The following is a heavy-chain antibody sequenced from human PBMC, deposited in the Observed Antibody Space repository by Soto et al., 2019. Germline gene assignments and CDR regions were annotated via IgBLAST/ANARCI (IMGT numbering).Heavy chain of an antibody. Sequence: QITMKESGPTLVKPTQTLTLTCTVSGLSLSTNGVGVGWIRQPPGKALEWLAVIYWDDDKRYSPPLKSRLTITKDTSKNQVVLIMTNMDPVDTATYYCAHSPYGSGTYYEGALDHWGQGTLVTVSS. CDR1: GLSLSTNGVG. CDR3: AHSPYGSGTYYEGALDH. V-gene: IGHV2-5*02. CDR2: IYWDDDK. J-gene: IGHJ4*02. D-gene: IGHD3-10*01.